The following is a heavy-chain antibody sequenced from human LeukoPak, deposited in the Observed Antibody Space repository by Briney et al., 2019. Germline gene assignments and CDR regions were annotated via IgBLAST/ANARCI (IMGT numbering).Heavy chain of an antibody. J-gene: IGHJ5*02. V-gene: IGHV1-46*01. CDR3: ARDISARDEAWWFDP. D-gene: IGHD5-24*01. CDR1: GYTFTSYY. Sequence: ASVKVSCKASGYTFTSYYMHWVRQAPGQGLEWMGIINPSGGSTSYAQKFQGRVTMTRDLSTSTDYLELRSLRSEDTAVYYCARDISARDEAWWFDPWGQGTLVTVSS. CDR2: INPSGGST.